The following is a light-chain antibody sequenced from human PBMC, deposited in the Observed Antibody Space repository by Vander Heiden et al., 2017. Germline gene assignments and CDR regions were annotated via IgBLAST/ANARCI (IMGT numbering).Light chain of an antibody. V-gene: IGKV3-11*01. CDR2: DAS. CDR3: QHRSNWPPLFP. Sequence: EIVLTQSPVTLPLSPGERATLPCSASQSLGTSLAWYQQQPGQAPRLLISDASNRATGIPARFSGSGSGTDFTLTISSLEPEDFAVYYCQHRSNWPPLFPFGPGT. CDR1: QSLGTS. J-gene: IGKJ3*01.